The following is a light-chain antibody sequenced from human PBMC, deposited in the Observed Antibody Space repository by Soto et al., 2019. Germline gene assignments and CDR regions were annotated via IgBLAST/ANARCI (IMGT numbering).Light chain of an antibody. V-gene: IGKV4-1*01. Sequence: DIVMTQSPDSLAVSLGERATINCKSSQSVLYSSNNKNDLAWYQQNPGQPPKLLLYWPSTRESVVPDRFSGSGSGTDFTLTISSLQAEDVAVYYCQQYRTFGRGTKVEL. CDR1: QSVLYSSNNKND. CDR2: WPS. CDR3: QQYRT. J-gene: IGKJ1*01.